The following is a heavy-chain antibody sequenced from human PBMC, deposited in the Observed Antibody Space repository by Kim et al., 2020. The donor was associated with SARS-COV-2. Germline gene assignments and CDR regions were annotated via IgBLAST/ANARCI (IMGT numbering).Heavy chain of an antibody. V-gene: IGHV4-31*03. CDR2: IDYSGST. J-gene: IGHJ3*02. D-gene: IGHD3-16*01. Sequence: SETLSLTCSVSGGSITSVGYYWSWIRHLPGKGLEWIGYIDYSGSTYSHPSLKRRLSISRDTANNRFSLAFTAMTAADTAIYDCARSAGRDFGAGESFYI. CDR1: GGSITSVGYY. CDR3: ARSAGRDFGAGESFYI.